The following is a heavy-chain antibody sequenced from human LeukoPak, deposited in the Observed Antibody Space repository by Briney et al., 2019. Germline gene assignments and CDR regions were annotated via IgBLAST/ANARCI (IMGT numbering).Heavy chain of an antibody. D-gene: IGHD2-15*01. CDR2: IYYSGST. CDR1: GGSISSTNYY. CDR3: ARRYCSGGSCETFDY. Sequence: PSETLSLTCTVSGGSISSTNYYWAWIRQPPGKGLEWIGSIYYSGSTYYNPSLKSRVTISVGTSKKQFSLKLSSVTAADTAVYYCARRYCSGGSCETFDYWGQGTLVTVSS. V-gene: IGHV4-39*01. J-gene: IGHJ4*02.